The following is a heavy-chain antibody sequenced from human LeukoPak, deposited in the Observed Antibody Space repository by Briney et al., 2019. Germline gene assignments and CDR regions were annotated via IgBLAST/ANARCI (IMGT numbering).Heavy chain of an antibody. CDR3: AKESRSDSSGWSEFDY. Sequence: GGSLRLSCAASGFTFSSYAMSWVRQAPGKGLEWVSAISGSGGSTYYADSVKGRFTISRDNSKNTLYLQMNSLRAEDTAVYYCAKESRSDSSGWSEFDYWGQGTPVTVSS. V-gene: IGHV3-23*01. CDR1: GFTFSSYA. D-gene: IGHD6-19*01. J-gene: IGHJ4*02. CDR2: ISGSGGST.